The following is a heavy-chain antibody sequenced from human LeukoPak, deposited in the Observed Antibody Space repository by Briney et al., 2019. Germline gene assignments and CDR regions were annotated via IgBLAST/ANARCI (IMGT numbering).Heavy chain of an antibody. CDR2: IYSGGST. J-gene: IGHJ6*03. CDR1: GFTFSSYA. V-gene: IGHV3-53*01. CDR3: AREVKYLYYYHMDV. Sequence: GGSLRLSCAASGFTFSSYAMSWVRQAPGKGLEWVSVIYSGGSTYYADSVKGRFTISRDNSKNTLYLQMNSLRAEDTAVYYCAREVKYLYYYHMDVWGKGTTVTVSS. D-gene: IGHD3-22*01.